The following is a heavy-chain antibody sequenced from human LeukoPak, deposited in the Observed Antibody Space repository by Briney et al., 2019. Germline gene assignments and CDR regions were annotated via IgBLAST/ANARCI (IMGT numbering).Heavy chain of an antibody. V-gene: IGHV3-23*01. D-gene: IGHD2-2*03. CDR2: ISGSGGTT. CDR3: ARDGYCSSTSCYYYYGMDV. J-gene: IGHJ6*02. Sequence: GGSLRLSCSASGFNFRSYAMSWVRQAPGKGLQWVSAISGSGGTTYYADSVKGRFTISRDNAKNSLYLQMNSLRAEDTAVYYCARDGYCSSTSCYYYYGMDVWGQGTTVTVSS. CDR1: GFNFRSYA.